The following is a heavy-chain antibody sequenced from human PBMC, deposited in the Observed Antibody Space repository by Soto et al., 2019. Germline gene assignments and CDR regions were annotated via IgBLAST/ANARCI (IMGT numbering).Heavy chain of an antibody. CDR2: IYYSGLT. J-gene: IGHJ3*02. Sequence: QLQLKESGPGLVKPSETLSLTCTVSGGSISSSSYYWGWIRKPPGQGLEWIGSIYYSGLTYYNPSLKIRGTISVDTSKNQFSQKLSSVTAADTAVYYCARHTDSSGYYYGEKSAFDIWGQGTMVTLSS. CDR1: GGSISSSSYY. CDR3: ARHTDSSGYYYGEKSAFDI. V-gene: IGHV4-39*01. D-gene: IGHD3-22*01.